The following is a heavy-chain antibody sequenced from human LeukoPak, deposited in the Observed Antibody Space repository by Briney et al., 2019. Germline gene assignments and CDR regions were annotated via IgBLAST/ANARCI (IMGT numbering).Heavy chain of an antibody. J-gene: IGHJ4*02. CDR2: VYFSEST. V-gene: IGHV4-59*01. CDR3: ARSIAVAGTGIDY. Sequence: SETLSLTCTVSGGSINGYYWSWIRQPPGKGLEWVGYVYFSESTKYNPSLESRLTVSVDTSKNQFSLKLSSVTAADTAVYYCARSIAVAGTGIDYWGQGTLVTVSS. CDR1: GGSINGYY. D-gene: IGHD6-19*01.